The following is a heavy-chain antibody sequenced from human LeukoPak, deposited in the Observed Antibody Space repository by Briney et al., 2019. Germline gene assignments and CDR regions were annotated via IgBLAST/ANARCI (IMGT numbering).Heavy chain of an antibody. CDR2: INSDVSTT. CDR3: ARYGRYRAFDI. CDR1: GFXSSAYW. Sequence: GGSLRLSCAASGFXSSAYWMHWVRQVPGKGLVWVSRINSDVSTTNYADSVKGRFTISRDNAKNTIYLQVNSLRAEDTAVYYCARYGRYRAFDIWGPGTVVTVSS. V-gene: IGHV3-74*01. J-gene: IGHJ3*02. D-gene: IGHD1-26*01.